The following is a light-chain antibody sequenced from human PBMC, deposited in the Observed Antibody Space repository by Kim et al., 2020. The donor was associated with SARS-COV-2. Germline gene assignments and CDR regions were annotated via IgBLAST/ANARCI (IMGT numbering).Light chain of an antibody. V-gene: IGLV3-19*01. J-gene: IGLJ2*01. Sequence: VAVGQTVRITCQGDSLRSYDASWYQQKPGQAPVLVIYGKNNRPSGIPDRFSGSSSGNTASLTITGAQAEDEADYYCNSRDSSGNVVFGGGTQLTVL. CDR2: GKN. CDR3: NSRDSSGNVV. CDR1: SLRSYD.